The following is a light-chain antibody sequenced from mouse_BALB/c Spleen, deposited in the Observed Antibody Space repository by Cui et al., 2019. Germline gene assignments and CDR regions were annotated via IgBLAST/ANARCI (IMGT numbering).Light chain of an antibody. Sequence: DSQMTQSPDSLSASVRETVSITCRASENIYSYLASYQQNQLKSPQLLVYNAKTLAEGVPSRFSGSGSGTQFSLKINSLQPKDFGNYYCQHHYGTPFTFGSGTKLEIK. CDR3: QHHYGTPFT. V-gene: IGKV12-44*01. CDR1: ENIYSY. J-gene: IGKJ4*01. CDR2: NAK.